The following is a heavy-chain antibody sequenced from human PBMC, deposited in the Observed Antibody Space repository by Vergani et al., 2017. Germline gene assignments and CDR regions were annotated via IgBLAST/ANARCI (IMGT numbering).Heavy chain of an antibody. Sequence: VQLVESAGGVVQPGGSLRLSCVASGFTFSSNAMSWFRQAPGKGLEWVSSISGSGGSTYYADSVKGRFTISRDNPKNTLYLQMNSLRAEDSAIYYCAKAAVTTISLFDYWGQGTLVTVSS. D-gene: IGHD5-12*01. CDR2: ISGSGGST. CDR1: GFTFSSNA. J-gene: IGHJ4*02. V-gene: IGHV3-23*04. CDR3: AKAAVTTISLFDY.